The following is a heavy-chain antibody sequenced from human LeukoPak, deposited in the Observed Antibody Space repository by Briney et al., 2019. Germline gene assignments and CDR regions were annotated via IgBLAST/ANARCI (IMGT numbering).Heavy chain of an antibody. CDR3: SGRYGPGPV. Sequence: ASAKVSCKASGYTFAAHHIHWVRQAPGQGLEWMGWILPDGRDTKYSQKFQDRMTLTTDTSTNTAYMELSSLIPDDTAVYYCSGRYGPGPVWGQGTLISASP. V-gene: IGHV1-2*02. CDR1: GYTFAAHH. CDR2: ILPDGRDT. J-gene: IGHJ4*02. D-gene: IGHD3-10*01.